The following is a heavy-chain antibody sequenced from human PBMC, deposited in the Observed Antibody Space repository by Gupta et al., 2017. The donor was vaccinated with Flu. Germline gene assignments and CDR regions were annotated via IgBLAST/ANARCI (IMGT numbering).Heavy chain of an antibody. J-gene: IGHJ4*02. CDR3: ARDSLAAADY. CDR1: GYTFTTFG. CDR2: INTNTGKP. D-gene: IGHD6-13*01. V-gene: IGHV7-4-1*02. Sequence: GYTFTTFGINWVRQAPGQGPEWMGWINTNTGKPTYAQDFRGRFVFSLATSVNTAYLQISSLKGEDTAVYYCARDSLAAADYWGQGTLVTVS.